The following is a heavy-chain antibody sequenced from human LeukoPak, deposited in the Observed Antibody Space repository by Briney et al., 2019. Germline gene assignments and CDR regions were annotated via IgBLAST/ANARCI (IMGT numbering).Heavy chain of an antibody. D-gene: IGHD5-12*01. CDR3: AKDPRVATIEVFDY. Sequence: GGSLRLSCAASGFTFSSYAMSWVRQAPGKGLEWVSSVSGGGGVTYYADSVKGRFTISRDNSKNTVYLQMNSLRAEDTAVYYCAKDPRVATIEVFDYWGQGTLVTVSS. V-gene: IGHV3-23*01. J-gene: IGHJ4*02. CDR1: GFTFSSYA. CDR2: VSGGGGVT.